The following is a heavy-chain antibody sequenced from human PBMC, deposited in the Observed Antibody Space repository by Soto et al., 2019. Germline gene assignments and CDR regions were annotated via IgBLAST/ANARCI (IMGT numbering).Heavy chain of an antibody. CDR1: GFTFHRYG. D-gene: IGHD5-18*01. V-gene: IGHV3-30*02. J-gene: IGHJ4*02. Sequence: PGGSLRLSCSASGFTFHRYGIHWVRQPPGKGLEWLTFISYDGKNIHYKASVKGRLTISRDNSESSVSVQIHNLTSEDTAVYFCTKDVGTGYTYGDLDSWGQGTLVTVSS. CDR3: TKDVGTGYTYGDLDS. CDR2: ISYDGKNI.